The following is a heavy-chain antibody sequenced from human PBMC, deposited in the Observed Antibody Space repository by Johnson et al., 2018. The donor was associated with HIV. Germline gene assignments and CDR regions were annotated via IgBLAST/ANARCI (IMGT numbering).Heavy chain of an antibody. CDR2: INWNGGST. CDR1: GFTFDDYG. V-gene: IGHV3-20*04. J-gene: IGHJ3*02. CDR3: EGSGRLHDVFDI. Sequence: EVQLVESGGEMVRPGGSLRLSCAASGFTFDDYGMSWVRQAPGKGLEWVSGINWNGGSTGYADSVKGRFSISRDNSKNTVSLQMSSLKAEDTAMYYCEGSGRLHDVFDIWGQGTMVTVSS. D-gene: IGHD6-19*01.